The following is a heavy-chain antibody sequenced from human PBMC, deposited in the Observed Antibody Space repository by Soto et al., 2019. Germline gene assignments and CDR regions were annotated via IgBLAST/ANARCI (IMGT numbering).Heavy chain of an antibody. D-gene: IGHD3-22*01. Sequence: PSQTLSLTCAISGDSVSSNSAAWNWIRQSPSRGLEWLGSTYYRSKWYNDYAVSVKSRITINPDTSKNQFSLQLNSVTPEDTAVYYFARDDDYYDSRTNDAFDIWGQGTMVTVSS. CDR1: GDSVSSNSAA. CDR3: ARDDDYYDSRTNDAFDI. J-gene: IGHJ3*02. CDR2: TYYRSKWYN. V-gene: IGHV6-1*01.